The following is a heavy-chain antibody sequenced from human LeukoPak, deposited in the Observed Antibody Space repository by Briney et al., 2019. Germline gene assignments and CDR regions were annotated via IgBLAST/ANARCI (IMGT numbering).Heavy chain of an antibody. J-gene: IGHJ4*02. Sequence: ASVKVSCKVSGYTFTDYYMHWVQQAPGKGLEWMGLVDPEDGETIYAEKFQGRVAITADTSTDTAYMELSSLRSEDTAVYYCATDSRFGELFYYWGQGTLVTVSS. D-gene: IGHD3-10*01. CDR3: ATDSRFGELFYY. V-gene: IGHV1-69-2*01. CDR1: GYTFTDYY. CDR2: VDPEDGET.